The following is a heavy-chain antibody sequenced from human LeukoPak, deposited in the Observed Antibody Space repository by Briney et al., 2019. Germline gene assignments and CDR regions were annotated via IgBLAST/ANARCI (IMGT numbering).Heavy chain of an antibody. V-gene: IGHV1-2*02. CDR3: ARGTTVTPLDFDY. CDR2: INPNSGGT. Sequence: ASVKVSCKASGYTFTVYYIHWVRQAPGQGLEWVGWINPNSGGTNYAQSFQGRVTMTRDTSISTAYMELSRLRSDDTAVYYCARGTTVTPLDFDYWGQGTLVTVSS. CDR1: GYTFTVYY. J-gene: IGHJ4*02. D-gene: IGHD4-17*01.